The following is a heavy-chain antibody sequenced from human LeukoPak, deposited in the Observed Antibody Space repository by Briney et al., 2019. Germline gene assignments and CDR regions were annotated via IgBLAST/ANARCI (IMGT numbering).Heavy chain of an antibody. J-gene: IGHJ3*02. CDR1: GFTFSSYG. CDR2: ISYDGSNK. D-gene: IGHD4-11*01. CDR3: AITTADPEGYDAFDI. V-gene: IGHV3-30*03. Sequence: GGSLRLSCAASGFTFSSYGMHWVRQAPSKGLEWVAVISYDGSNKYYADSVKGRFTISRDNSKNTLYLQMNSLRAEDTAVYYCAITTADPEGYDAFDIWGQGTMVTVSS.